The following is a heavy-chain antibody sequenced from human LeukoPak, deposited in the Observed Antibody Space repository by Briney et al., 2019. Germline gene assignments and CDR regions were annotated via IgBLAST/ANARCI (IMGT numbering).Heavy chain of an antibody. CDR2: IKYDGTT. CDR1: GASFSGYF. V-gene: IGHV4-34*01. Sequence: SETLSLTCAVPGASFSGYFWNWIRQSPEKGLEWIGEIKYDGTTNYNPSLTSRVTMSIDKATNQFHLKVTSLTAADTAVYYCARGPDYYGDYISWFPDAFHIWGQGTLVSVSP. CDR3: ARGPDYYGDYISWFPDAFHI. J-gene: IGHJ3*02. D-gene: IGHD4-17*01.